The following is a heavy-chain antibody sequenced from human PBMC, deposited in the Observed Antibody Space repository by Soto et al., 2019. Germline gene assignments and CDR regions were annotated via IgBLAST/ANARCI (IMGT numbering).Heavy chain of an antibody. CDR1: GGSMSSGGYS. D-gene: IGHD2-2*01. J-gene: IGHJ5*02. V-gene: IGHV4-30-2*01. CDR3: ARVPDR. CDR2: IYHSGST. Sequence: QLQLQESGSGLVKPSQTLSLTCAVSGGSMSSGGYSWSWTRQPPGKGLEWIGYIYHSGSTYYNPSLKSRVTMSVDRSKNPFSLTPSSVTAAEPAVYYCARVPDRWGQGTLVTVSS.